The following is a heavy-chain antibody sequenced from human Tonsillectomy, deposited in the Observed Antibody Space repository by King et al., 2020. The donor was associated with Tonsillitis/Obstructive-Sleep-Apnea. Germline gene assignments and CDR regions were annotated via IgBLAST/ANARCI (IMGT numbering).Heavy chain of an antibody. CDR2: IIPIFGTA. J-gene: IGHJ6*03. V-gene: IGHV1-69*01. CDR3: ARVPYYYYYMDV. CDR1: GGTFSSYA. Sequence: VQLVESGAEVKKPGSSVKVSCKASGGTFSSYAISWVRQAPGQGLEWMGGIIPIFGTANYAQKFQGRVTITADESTSTAYMELSSLSSEDTAVFYCARVPYYYYYMDVWGKGTTVTVSS.